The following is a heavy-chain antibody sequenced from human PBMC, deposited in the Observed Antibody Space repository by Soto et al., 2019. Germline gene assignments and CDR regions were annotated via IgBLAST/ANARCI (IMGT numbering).Heavy chain of an antibody. V-gene: IGHV3-23*01. D-gene: IGHD6-6*01. Sequence: EVQLLESGGGLVQPGESLRLSCAASGFTFSSYAMSWVRQAPGKGLEWVSVISGSDDSTSYADSVKGQFTISRDTSKNTLYLQMNSLRAKDSAVYYCATRSSSSTFDYWGQGTLVTVSS. CDR1: GFTFSSYA. CDR3: ATRSSSSTFDY. J-gene: IGHJ4*02. CDR2: ISGSDDST.